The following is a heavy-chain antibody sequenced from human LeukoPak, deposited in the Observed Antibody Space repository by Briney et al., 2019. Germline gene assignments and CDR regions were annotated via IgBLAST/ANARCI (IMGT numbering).Heavy chain of an antibody. D-gene: IGHD1-26*01. J-gene: IGHJ4*02. V-gene: IGHV3-30-3*01. CDR3: ARDAYSGSYSGDY. CDR1: GFTFSSYA. Sequence: PGRSLRLSCAASGFTFSSYAMHWIRQAPGKGLEWVAVISYDGSNKYYADSVKGRFTISRDNSKNTLYLQMNSLRAEDTAVYYCARDAYSGSYSGDYWGQGTLVTVSS. CDR2: ISYDGSNK.